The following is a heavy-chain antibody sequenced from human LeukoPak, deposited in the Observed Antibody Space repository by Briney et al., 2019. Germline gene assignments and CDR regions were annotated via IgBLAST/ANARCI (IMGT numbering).Heavy chain of an antibody. J-gene: IGHJ6*02. V-gene: IGHV1-8*01. Sequence: ASVKVSCKASGYTFTIYDINWVCQAPGQGLEWVGWMNPNSGGTVYAQKFQGRVTLTRDTSIGTLYMELNSLRSEDTAVYYCARGAIFGVTPRGYGMDVWGQGTTVTVSS. D-gene: IGHD3-3*01. CDR2: MNPNSGGT. CDR3: ARGAIFGVTPRGYGMDV. CDR1: GYTFTIYD.